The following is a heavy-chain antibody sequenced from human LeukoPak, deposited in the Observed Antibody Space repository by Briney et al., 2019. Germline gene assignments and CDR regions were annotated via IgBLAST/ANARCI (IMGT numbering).Heavy chain of an antibody. Sequence: SETLSLTCAVYGGSFSGYYWSWIRQPPGKGLEWIGEINHSGSTHYNPSLKSRVTISVDTSKNQFSLRLSSVTAADTAVYYCARLYDINWFDPWGQGTLVTVSS. CDR1: GGSFSGYY. CDR3: ARLYDINWFDP. J-gene: IGHJ5*02. D-gene: IGHD3-9*01. CDR2: INHSGST. V-gene: IGHV4-34*01.